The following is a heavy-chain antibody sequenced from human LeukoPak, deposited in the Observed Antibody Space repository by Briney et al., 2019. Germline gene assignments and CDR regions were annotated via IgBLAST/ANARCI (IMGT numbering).Heavy chain of an antibody. Sequence: SETLSLTCTVSGGSISSYYWSWIRQPAGKGLEWIGRIYTSGSTNYNPSLKSRVTMSVDTSKNQFSLKLSSVTAADTAVYYCARDFPVYGQPPYYYGMDVWGQGTTVTVSS. CDR3: ARDFPVYGQPPYYYGMDV. J-gene: IGHJ6*02. CDR1: GGSISSYY. V-gene: IGHV4-4*07. D-gene: IGHD5/OR15-5a*01. CDR2: IYTSGST.